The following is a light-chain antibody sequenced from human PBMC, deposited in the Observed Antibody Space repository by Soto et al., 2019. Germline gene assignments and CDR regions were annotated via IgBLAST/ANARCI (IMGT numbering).Light chain of an antibody. CDR3: SSYAGSNNVV. J-gene: IGLJ2*01. CDR2: EVS. CDR1: SSDVGGYNY. Sequence: SALTQPPSASGSPGQSVTISCTETSSDVGGYNYVSWYQQHPGKAPKLMIYEVSKRPSGVPDRFSGSKSGNTASLTVSGLQAEDEADYYCSSYAGSNNVVFGGGTKLTVL. V-gene: IGLV2-8*01.